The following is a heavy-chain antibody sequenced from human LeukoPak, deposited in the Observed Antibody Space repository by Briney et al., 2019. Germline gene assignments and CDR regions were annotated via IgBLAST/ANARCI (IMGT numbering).Heavy chain of an antibody. V-gene: IGHV3-33*08. CDR3: ARDFAGGWQVHYYFDY. CDR1: GFTFGTYW. Sequence: GGSLRLSCAASGFTFGTYWMHWVRHAPGKGLEWVAVIWYDGGNKYYGDSVKGRFTISRDNSKNTLYLQMNSLRAEDTAVYYCARDFAGGWQVHYYFDYWGQGTLVTVSS. J-gene: IGHJ4*02. CDR2: IWYDGGNK. D-gene: IGHD6-19*01.